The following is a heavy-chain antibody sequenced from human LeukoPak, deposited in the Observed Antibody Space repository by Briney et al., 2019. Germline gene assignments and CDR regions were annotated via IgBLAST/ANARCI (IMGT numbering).Heavy chain of an antibody. D-gene: IGHD6-6*01. CDR2: INPNSGGT. J-gene: IGHJ4*02. V-gene: IGHV1-2*02. Sequence: ASVKVSCKASGYTFTGYYMHWVRQAPGQGLEWMGWINPNSGGTNYAQKFQGRVTMTRDTSISTAYMELSRLRSDDTAVYYCARDLSIAARRPYFDYWGQGTLVTVSS. CDR1: GYTFTGYY. CDR3: ARDLSIAARRPYFDY.